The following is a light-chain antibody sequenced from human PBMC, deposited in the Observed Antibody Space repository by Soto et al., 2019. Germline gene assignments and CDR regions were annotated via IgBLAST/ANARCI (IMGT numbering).Light chain of an antibody. CDR1: QSVLYSSNNKNY. CDR3: QQYFSTPLT. CDR2: WAS. Sequence: DIVMTQSPDSLAVSLGERATINCKSSQSVLYSSNNKNYFDWYQQKPGQPPKLLIYWASTRESGVPDRFSGSGSGTDFTLTISSLQAEDVAVYYCQQYFSTPLTFGQGTRLEIK. J-gene: IGKJ5*01. V-gene: IGKV4-1*01.